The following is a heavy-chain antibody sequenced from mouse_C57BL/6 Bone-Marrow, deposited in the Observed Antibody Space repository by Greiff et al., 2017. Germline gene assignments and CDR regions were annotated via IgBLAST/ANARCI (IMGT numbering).Heavy chain of an antibody. Sequence: QVQLQQPGAELVKPGASVKLSCKASGYTFTNYWMPWVKQRPGQGLEWIGMMHPNGGSPDYNEKFKSEATRSVDKSSRTAYMELSSLTSEDSAVYYCSRSYDYDDYTMDYGGQGTSVTVSS. J-gene: IGHJ4*01. CDR3: SRSYDYDDYTMDY. CDR2: MHPNGGSP. D-gene: IGHD2-4*01. CDR1: GYTFTNYW. V-gene: IGHV1-64*01.